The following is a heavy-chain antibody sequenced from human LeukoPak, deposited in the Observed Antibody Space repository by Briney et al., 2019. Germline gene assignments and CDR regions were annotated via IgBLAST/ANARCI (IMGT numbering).Heavy chain of an antibody. V-gene: IGHV4-61*01. CDR3: VRDRELNY. D-gene: IGHD3-10*01. J-gene: IGHJ4*02. CDR2: IYYSGST. Sequence: PSETLSLTCTVSGGSVSSDNYYWNWIRQPPGKGLEWIGYIYYSGSTNYNPSLKSRVAISEDTPKNQFSLKLSSVTAADTAVYYCVRDRELNYWGQGTLVTVSS. CDR1: GGSVSSDNYY.